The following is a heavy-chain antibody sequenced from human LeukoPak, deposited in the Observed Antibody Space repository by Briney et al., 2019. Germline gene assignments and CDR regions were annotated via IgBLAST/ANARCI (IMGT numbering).Heavy chain of an antibody. CDR1: GYALTDSY. Sequence: VTLSYKAEGYALTDSYNHWVRQAPGQGLEWMGWINPNSGGTNYAQKFQGRVTMTRDTSISTAYMELSRLRSDDTAVYYCARAPPYYYDSSGYYGYWGQGTLVTVSS. V-gene: IGHV1-2*02. J-gene: IGHJ4*02. CDR2: INPNSGGT. CDR3: ARAPPYYYDSSGYYGY. D-gene: IGHD3-22*01.